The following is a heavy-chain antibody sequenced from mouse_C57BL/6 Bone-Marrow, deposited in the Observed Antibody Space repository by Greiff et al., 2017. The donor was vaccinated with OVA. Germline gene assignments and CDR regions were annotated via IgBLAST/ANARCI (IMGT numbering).Heavy chain of an antibody. CDR2: FYPGSGSI. D-gene: IGHD2-1*01. CDR3: ARHGKGIYYGNYDYFDY. V-gene: IGHV1-62-2*01. J-gene: IGHJ2*01. CDR1: GYTFTEYT. Sequence: VKLMESGAELVKPGASVKLSCKASGYTFTEYTIHWVKQRSGQGLEWIGWFYPGSGSIKYNEKFKDKATLTADKSSSTVYMELSRLTSEDSAVYFWARHGKGIYYGNYDYFDYWGQGTTLTVSS.